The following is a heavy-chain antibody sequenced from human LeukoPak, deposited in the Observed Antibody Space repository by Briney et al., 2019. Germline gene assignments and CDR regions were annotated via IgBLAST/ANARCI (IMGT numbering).Heavy chain of an antibody. CDR2: ISYDGSNK. CDR3: AKHSSSWKGGDY. D-gene: IGHD6-13*01. Sequence: GGSLRLSCAASGFTFSSYAMSWVRQAPGKGLEWVAVISYDGSNKYYADSVKGRFTISRDNSKNTLYLQMNSLRAEDTAVYYCAKHSSSWKGGDYWGQGTLVTVSS. V-gene: IGHV3-30*18. CDR1: GFTFSSYA. J-gene: IGHJ4*02.